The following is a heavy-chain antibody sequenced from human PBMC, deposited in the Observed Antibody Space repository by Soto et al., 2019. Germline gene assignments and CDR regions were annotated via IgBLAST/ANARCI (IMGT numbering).Heavy chain of an antibody. D-gene: IGHD2-2*01. CDR1: GGSISSSSYY. J-gene: IGHJ5*02. Sequence: QLQLQESGPGLVKPSETLSLTCTVSGGSISSSSYYWGWIRQPPGKGLEWIGSIYYSGSTYYNPSLKSRVTISVDTSKNQFSLKLSSVTAADTAVYYCARGLHAYQLLFGWFDPWGQGTLVTVSS. CDR3: ARGLHAYQLLFGWFDP. CDR2: IYYSGST. V-gene: IGHV4-39*01.